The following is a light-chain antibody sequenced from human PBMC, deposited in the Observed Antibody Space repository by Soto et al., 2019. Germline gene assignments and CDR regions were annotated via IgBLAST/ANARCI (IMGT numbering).Light chain of an antibody. CDR2: KAA. CDR1: DNIVHW. J-gene: IGKJ1*01. CDR3: QHYNSFSRT. Sequence: DIQMTQSPSTLSASVGDRVAITCRASDNIVHWVAWYQQKPGKAPKLLIYKAANLADEVPSRFAGSGSGTDFTLTITRLQPDDFATYYCQHYNSFSRTFGKGTKVE. V-gene: IGKV1-5*03.